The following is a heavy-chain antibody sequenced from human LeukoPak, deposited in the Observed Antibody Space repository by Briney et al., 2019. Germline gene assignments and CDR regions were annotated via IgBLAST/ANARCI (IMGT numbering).Heavy chain of an antibody. D-gene: IGHD6-13*01. CDR3: RRHAAVDY. J-gene: IGHJ4*02. CDR1: GFTFSSYS. V-gene: IGHV3-48*01. CDR2: ISSSSSTI. Sequence: PGGSLRLSCAASGFTFSSYSMNWVRQAPGKGLEWVSYISSSSSTIYYADSVKGRFTISRDNSKNTLYLQMNSLRAEDTAVYYCRRHAAVDYWGQGTLVTVSS.